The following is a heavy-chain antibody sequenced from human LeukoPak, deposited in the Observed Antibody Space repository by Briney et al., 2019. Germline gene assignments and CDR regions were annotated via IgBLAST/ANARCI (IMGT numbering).Heavy chain of an antibody. V-gene: IGHV5-51*01. J-gene: IGHJ4*02. Sequence: GESPKISCKGSGYSFTNYWIGWVRQMPGKGLEWMGIVYPAGSDIRYSPSFQGQVTISADKSISTAYLQWSSLKASDTAMYYCARLQDDCFDYWGQGTLVTVSS. CDR1: GYSFTNYW. CDR3: ARLQDDCFDY. CDR2: VYPAGSDI.